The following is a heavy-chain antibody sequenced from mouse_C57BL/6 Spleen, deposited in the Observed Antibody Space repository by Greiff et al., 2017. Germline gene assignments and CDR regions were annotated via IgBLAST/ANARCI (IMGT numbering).Heavy chain of an antibody. CDR2: ISGGGGNT. D-gene: IGHD2-4*01. Sequence: EVQVVESGGGLVKPGGSLKLSCAASGFTFSSYTMSWVRQTPEKRLEWVATISGGGGNTYYPDSVKGRFTISRDNAKNTLYLQMSSLRSEDTALYYCARHFDYDRSRAMDYWGQGTSVTVSS. V-gene: IGHV5-9*01. J-gene: IGHJ4*01. CDR3: ARHFDYDRSRAMDY. CDR1: GFTFSSYT.